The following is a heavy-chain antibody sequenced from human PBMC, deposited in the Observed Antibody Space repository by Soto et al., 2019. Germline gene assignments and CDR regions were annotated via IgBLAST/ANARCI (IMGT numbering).Heavy chain of an antibody. CDR1: GSTFSSFA. D-gene: IGHD1-1*01. CDR2: IGISGYDK. Sequence: EVQLLESGGGLVQPGGSLRLSCAASGSTFSSFAMNWVRQAPGKGLQWVSGIGISGYDKNYVDSVRGRFTVSRDNSKNTLFLQMNKLRAEDTAIYYCARGEYGRGWNDWGQRPLVTVSS. CDR3: ARGEYGRGWND. J-gene: IGHJ4*02. V-gene: IGHV3-23*01.